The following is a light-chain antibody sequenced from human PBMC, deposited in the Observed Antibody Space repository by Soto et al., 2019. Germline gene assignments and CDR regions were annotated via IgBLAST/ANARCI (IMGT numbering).Light chain of an antibody. J-gene: IGKJ1*01. V-gene: IGKV2-24*01. CDR1: QSLVHNDGNTY. CDR2: KVY. Sequence: DIVMTQTPLSSPVTLGQAASISCRSSQSLVHNDGNTYLSWFQQRPGQPPRLLIYKVYDRFSGVQDRFSGSGAGTDFTLTISRVEAEDVGVYYCMQATQSSWTFGQGTKVDI. CDR3: MQATQSSWT.